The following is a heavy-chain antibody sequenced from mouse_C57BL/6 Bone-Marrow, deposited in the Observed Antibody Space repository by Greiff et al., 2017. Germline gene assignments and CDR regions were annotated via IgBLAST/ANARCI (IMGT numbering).Heavy chain of an antibody. CDR2: IYPGRGST. CDR1: GYTFTSYW. V-gene: IGHV1-55*01. CDR3: ARSDGYYGWFAY. J-gene: IGHJ3*01. D-gene: IGHD2-3*01. Sequence: QVQLQQPGAELVKPGASVKMSCKASGYTFTSYWITWVKQRPGQGLEWIGDIYPGRGSTNYNEKFKSKATLTVDTSSSTAYMQLSSLTSEDSAVYYCARSDGYYGWFAYWGQGTLVTVSA.